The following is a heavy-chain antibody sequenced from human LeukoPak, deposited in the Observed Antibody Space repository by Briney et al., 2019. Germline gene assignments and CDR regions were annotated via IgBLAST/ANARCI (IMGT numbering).Heavy chain of an antibody. V-gene: IGHV4-59*12. CDR2: IYYSGST. Sequence: PSETLSLTCTVSGGSISSYYWSWIRQPPGKGLEWIGNIYYSGSTNYNPSLKSRVTISVDTSKNQFSLKLSSVTAADTAVYYCARDRGGESSSPYDWGQGTLVTVSS. J-gene: IGHJ4*02. D-gene: IGHD6-13*01. CDR1: GGSISSYY. CDR3: ARDRGGESSSPYD.